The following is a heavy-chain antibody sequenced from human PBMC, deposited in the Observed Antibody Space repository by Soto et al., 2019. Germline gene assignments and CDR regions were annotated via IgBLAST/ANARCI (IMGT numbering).Heavy chain of an antibody. CDR2: SYSGGST. D-gene: IGHD3-22*01. CDR1: GFTVSSNY. CDR3: ARDETYYNSGDYHC. J-gene: IGHJ4*02. Sequence: EVQLVESGGGLIQPGGSLRLSCAASGFTVSSNYMSWVRQAPGKGLEWGSVSYSGGSTYYADSVKGRFTISRDNSKNTLYLQMNNLRAEDTAVYYCARDETYYNSGDYHCWGQGTLVTVSS. V-gene: IGHV3-53*01.